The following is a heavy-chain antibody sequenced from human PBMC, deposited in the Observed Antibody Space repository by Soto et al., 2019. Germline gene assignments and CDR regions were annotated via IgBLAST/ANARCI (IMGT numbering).Heavy chain of an antibody. Sequence: SETLSLTCAVSGGSISSYYWSWIRQPPGKGLEWIGYIYYSGSTNYNPSLKSRVTISVDTSKNQFSLKLTSVTAADTAVYYCARSRFTSGWWTPPFDYWGQGTPVTVSS. CDR2: IYYSGST. V-gene: IGHV4-59*01. D-gene: IGHD6-19*01. CDR1: GGSISSYY. J-gene: IGHJ4*02. CDR3: ARSRFTSGWWTPPFDY.